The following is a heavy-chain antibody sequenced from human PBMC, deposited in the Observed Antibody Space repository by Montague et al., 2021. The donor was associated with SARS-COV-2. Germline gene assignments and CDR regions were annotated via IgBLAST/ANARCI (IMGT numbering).Heavy chain of an antibody. CDR3: ARQRRGGVLSTPRFFHH. J-gene: IGHJ1*01. CDR1: GGSISSSSYY. D-gene: IGHD2-8*01. CDR2: IYYSGST. V-gene: IGHV4-39*01. Sequence: SETLSLTCTVSGGSISSSSYYWGWIRQPPGKGLEWIGSIYYSGSTYYNPSLKSRVTISVDTSKNQFSLKLSSVTAADTAVYYCARQRRGGVLSTPRFFHHWGQGTLVTVSS.